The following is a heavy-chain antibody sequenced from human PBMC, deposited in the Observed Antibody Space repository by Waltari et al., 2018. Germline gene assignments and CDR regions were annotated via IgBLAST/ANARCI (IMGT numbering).Heavy chain of an antibody. J-gene: IGHJ5*02. CDR2: IYYSGST. V-gene: IGHV4-39*01. CDR1: GGSISSSSYY. Sequence: QLQLQESGPGLVTPSETLSLTCTVSGGSISSSSYYWGWIRQPPGKGLEWIGSIYYSGSTYYNPSLKSRVTISVDTSKNQFSLKLSSVTAADTAVYYCASSVAVAGNNWFDPWGQGTLVTVSS. CDR3: ASSVAVAGNNWFDP. D-gene: IGHD6-19*01.